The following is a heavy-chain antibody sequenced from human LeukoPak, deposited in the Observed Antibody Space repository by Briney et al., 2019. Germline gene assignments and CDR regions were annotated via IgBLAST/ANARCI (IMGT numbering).Heavy chain of an antibody. J-gene: IGHJ3*02. CDR3: TREGYYAFDI. CDR1: GFTFTNYA. D-gene: IGHD3-22*01. V-gene: IGHV3-30-3*01. Sequence: PGRSLRLSCAASGFTFTNYAMQWVRQAPGKGLEWVAIISFDGTNKDYADYVKGRFTISRDNSENTLFLQMKSLRAEDTAVYYCTREGYYAFDIWGQGIMVTVSS. CDR2: ISFDGTNK.